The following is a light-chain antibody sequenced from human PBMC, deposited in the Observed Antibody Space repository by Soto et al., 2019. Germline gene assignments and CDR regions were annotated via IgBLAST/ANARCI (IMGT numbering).Light chain of an antibody. V-gene: IGLV1-44*01. CDR1: SSNIGSNT. CDR2: SNN. CDR3: AAWDDSLNGYA. J-gene: IGLJ1*01. Sequence: QSVLTQPPSASGTPGQRVTISCSGSSSNIGSNTVNWYQQFPGTAPKLLIYSNNQRPSGVPDRFSGSKSGTSASLAISGLQSEDEADYYCAAWDDSLNGYAFGTGTKVTVL.